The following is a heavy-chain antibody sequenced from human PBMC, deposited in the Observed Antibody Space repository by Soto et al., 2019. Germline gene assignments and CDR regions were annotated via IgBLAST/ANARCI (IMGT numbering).Heavy chain of an antibody. J-gene: IGHJ4*02. Sequence: KVSCKVSGYTLTELSMHWVRQAPGKGLEWMGGFDPEDGETIYAQKFQGRVTMTEDTSTDTAYMELSSLRSEDTAVYYCAKPYYYDSSGSYYAGWGQGTLVTVSS. V-gene: IGHV1-24*01. D-gene: IGHD3-22*01. CDR1: GYTLTELS. CDR3: AKPYYYDSSGSYYAG. CDR2: FDPEDGET.